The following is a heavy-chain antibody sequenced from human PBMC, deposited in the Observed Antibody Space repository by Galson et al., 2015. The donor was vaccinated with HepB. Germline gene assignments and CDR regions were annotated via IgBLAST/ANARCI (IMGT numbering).Heavy chain of an antibody. V-gene: IGHV7-4-1*02. Sequence: SVKVSCKASGYTFTSYAMNWVRQAPGQGLEWMGWINTNTGNPTYAQGFTGRFVFSLDTSVSTAYLQISSLKAEDTAVYYCARDLSDYYGSGSYFDYWGQGTLVTVSS. CDR3: ARDLSDYYGSGSYFDY. CDR1: GYTFTSYA. D-gene: IGHD3-10*01. CDR2: INTNTGNP. J-gene: IGHJ4*02.